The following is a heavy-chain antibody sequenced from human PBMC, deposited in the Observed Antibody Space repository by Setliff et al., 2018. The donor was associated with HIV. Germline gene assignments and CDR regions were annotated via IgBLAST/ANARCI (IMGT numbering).Heavy chain of an antibody. CDR3: ARTLRAAAMGYFDY. CDR1: GYSISSGYY. D-gene: IGHD5-18*01. Sequence: SETLSLTCAVSGYSISSGYYWGRIRQPPGKGLEWIGSIYHSGSTYNNPSLKSRVTISVDTSKNQFSLKLTSVTAADTAVYYCARTLRAAAMGYFDYWGQGTLVTVSS. V-gene: IGHV4-38-2*01. CDR2: IYHSGST. J-gene: IGHJ4*02.